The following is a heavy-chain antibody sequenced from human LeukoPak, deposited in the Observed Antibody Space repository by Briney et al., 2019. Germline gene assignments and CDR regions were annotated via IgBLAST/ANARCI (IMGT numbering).Heavy chain of an antibody. D-gene: IGHD6-19*01. Sequence: GGSLRLSCAASGFTFNDDWMHWVRQAPGKGLVWLSRISGDGRSTTYADSVKGRFTVSRDNAKNTVYLQMTSLRADDTAAYYCARSVGYTSGSYYYYYIDVWGQGTMVTVSS. CDR2: ISGDGRST. CDR1: GFTFNDDW. V-gene: IGHV3-74*03. CDR3: ARSVGYTSGSYYYYYIDV. J-gene: IGHJ6*03.